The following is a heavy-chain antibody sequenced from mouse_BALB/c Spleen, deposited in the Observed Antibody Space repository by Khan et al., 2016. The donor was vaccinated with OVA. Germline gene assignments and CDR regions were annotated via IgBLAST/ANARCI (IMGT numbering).Heavy chain of an antibody. Sequence: QIQLVQSGPELKKPGETVKISCKASGYTFTNYGMNWVKQAPGKGLKWMGWINTYTGEPTYADDFKGRFVFSLETSASTAYLQISNLKNEDMTTYVWARSSSYWDSDVWGAGTTVTVSS. CDR1: GYTFTNYG. D-gene: IGHD1-3*01. V-gene: IGHV9-1*02. CDR2: INTYTGEP. J-gene: IGHJ1*01. CDR3: ARSSSYWDSDV.